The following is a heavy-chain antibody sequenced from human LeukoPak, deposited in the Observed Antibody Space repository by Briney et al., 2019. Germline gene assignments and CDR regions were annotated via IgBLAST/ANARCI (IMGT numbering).Heavy chain of an antibody. CDR1: GGSITSSSYY. CDR2: VYYSGST. Sequence: SETLSLTCTVSGGSITSSSYYWGWIRQPPGKGLEWIGSVYYSGSTYYNPSLKSRVTISVDTSKNQFSLKLSSVTAADTAVYYCARSISYYGSGTSNPYFDYWGQGTLVTVSS. J-gene: IGHJ4*02. D-gene: IGHD3-10*01. CDR3: ARSISYYGSGTSNPYFDY. V-gene: IGHV4-39*07.